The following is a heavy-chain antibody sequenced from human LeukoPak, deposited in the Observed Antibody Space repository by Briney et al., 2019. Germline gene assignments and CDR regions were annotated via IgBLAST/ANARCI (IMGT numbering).Heavy chain of an antibody. D-gene: IGHD3-3*02. V-gene: IGHV6-1*01. Sequence: SQTLSLTCAISGDSVSSNSAAWNWIRQSPSRGLEWLGMTYYRSKWYHDYADFVKSRITVNADTSKNQFSLQLSSVTPEDTAVYYCARDPPTALSIFDYWGQGTLVTVSS. CDR1: GDSVSSNSAA. CDR3: ARDPPTALSIFDY. J-gene: IGHJ4*02. CDR2: TYYRSKWYH.